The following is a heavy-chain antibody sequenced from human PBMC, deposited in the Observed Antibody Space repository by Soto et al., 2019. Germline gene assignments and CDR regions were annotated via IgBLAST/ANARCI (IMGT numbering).Heavy chain of an antibody. Sequence: QVQLQQWGAGLLKPSETLSLTCAVYGGSFSGYYWSWIRQPPGKGLEWIGEINHSGSTNYNPSLNSQVTKSVYTAKNHISLQLSSVTAADPAVYYCARDRGVLLWFGANNWFDPWGQGTLVTVSS. V-gene: IGHV4-34*01. J-gene: IGHJ5*02. CDR1: GGSFSGYY. D-gene: IGHD3-10*01. CDR3: ARDRGVLLWFGANNWFDP. CDR2: INHSGST.